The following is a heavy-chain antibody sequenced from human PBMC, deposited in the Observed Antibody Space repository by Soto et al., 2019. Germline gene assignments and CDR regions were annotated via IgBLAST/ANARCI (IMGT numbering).Heavy chain of an antibody. D-gene: IGHD2-8*01. CDR3: ATVFAV. J-gene: IGHJ4*02. CDR2: IDTDGGGT. Sequence: EVQLVESGGGLVQPGGSLRVSCAASGFTFRSHRIHWVRQAPGKGLEWVSRIDTDGGGTSYADSVKGRFTISTDNAENTVYLKMNGLRVEDTAVYYCATVFAVWGQGTLVTLSS. CDR1: GFTFRSHR. V-gene: IGHV3-74*01.